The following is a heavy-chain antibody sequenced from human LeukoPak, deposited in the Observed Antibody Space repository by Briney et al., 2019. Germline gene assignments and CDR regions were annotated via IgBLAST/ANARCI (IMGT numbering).Heavy chain of an antibody. V-gene: IGHV3-30*03. CDR3: GRPLGHFSSASYADY. D-gene: IGHD6-25*01. CDR1: GFTFSSYD. Sequence: PGGSLRLSCAASGFTFSSYDMHWVRQAPGKGLEWVAVISYDVNNKYYADSVKGRFTISRDNSKNTLYLQMNSLRAEDTAVYYCGRPLGHFSSASYADYWGQGTLVTVSS. CDR2: ISYDVNNK. J-gene: IGHJ4*02.